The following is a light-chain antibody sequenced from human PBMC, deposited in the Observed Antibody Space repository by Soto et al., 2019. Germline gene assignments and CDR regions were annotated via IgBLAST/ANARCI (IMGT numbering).Light chain of an antibody. CDR2: DVS. Sequence: QSVLTQPASVSGSPGQSITISCTGTSSDIGTYNFVSWYQQHPGKAPQLLIYDVSFRPSGVSDRFSGSKSGSTASLTISGLQSKDEANYFCSSYAASSPVVFGGGTKVTVL. CDR1: SSDIGTYNF. J-gene: IGLJ2*01. V-gene: IGLV2-14*03. CDR3: SSYAASSPVV.